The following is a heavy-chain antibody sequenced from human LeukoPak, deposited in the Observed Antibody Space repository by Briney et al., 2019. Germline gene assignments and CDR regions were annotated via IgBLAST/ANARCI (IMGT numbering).Heavy chain of an antibody. J-gene: IGHJ4*02. CDR3: ARGPIITDWYTFDY. D-gene: IGHD3-9*01. CDR2: IYSSGST. Sequence: SQTLSDTCTESGGSISSYFWSGIRQPAGKGLEWIGRIYSSGSTNYNPPLKSRVTMSVDTSKNQFSLKLSSVTAADTAVYYCARGPIITDWYTFDYWGPGCLVTVSS. CDR1: GGSISSYF. V-gene: IGHV4-4*07.